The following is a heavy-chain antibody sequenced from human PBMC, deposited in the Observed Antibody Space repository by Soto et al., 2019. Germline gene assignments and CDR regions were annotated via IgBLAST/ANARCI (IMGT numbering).Heavy chain of an antibody. CDR3: ARERTSYYDFWSGYFYYYGMDV. D-gene: IGHD3-3*01. J-gene: IGHJ6*02. CDR2: IYTSGSP. V-gene: IGHV4-4*07. CDR1: GGSISSYY. Sequence: SETLSLTCTVSGGSISSYYWSWIRQPAGKGLEWIGRIYTSGSPNYNPSLKSRVTMSVDTSKNQFSLKLSSVTAADTAVYYCARERTSYYDFWSGYFYYYGMDVWGQGTTVT.